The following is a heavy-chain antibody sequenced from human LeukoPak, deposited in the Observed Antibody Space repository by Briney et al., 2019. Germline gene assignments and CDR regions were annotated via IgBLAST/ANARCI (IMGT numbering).Heavy chain of an antibody. D-gene: IGHD2-15*01. CDR2: IYYSGST. V-gene: IGHV4-59*01. CDR3: ARASVPVAPLYYYYYMDV. Sequence: SETLSLTCTVSGGSISSYYWSWIRQPPGKGLEWIGYIYYSGSTNYNPSLKSRVTISVDTSKNQFSLKLSSVTAADTAVYYCARASVPVAPLYYYYYMDVWGKGTTDTVSS. J-gene: IGHJ6*03. CDR1: GGSISSYY.